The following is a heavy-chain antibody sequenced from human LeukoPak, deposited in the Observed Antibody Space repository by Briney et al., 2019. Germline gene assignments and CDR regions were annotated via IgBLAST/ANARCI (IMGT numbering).Heavy chain of an antibody. D-gene: IGHD4-23*01. CDR1: GGSISSHY. V-gene: IGHV4-59*11. CDR2: IYYSGST. J-gene: IGHJ3*02. Sequence: SETLSLTCTVSGGSISSHYWNWIRQPPGKGLEWIGYIYYSGSTNYDPSLKSRVTISVDTSKNQFSLKLSSVTAADTAVYYCARETTVVTTGRSDVFDIWGQETMVTVSS. CDR3: ARETTVVTTGRSDVFDI.